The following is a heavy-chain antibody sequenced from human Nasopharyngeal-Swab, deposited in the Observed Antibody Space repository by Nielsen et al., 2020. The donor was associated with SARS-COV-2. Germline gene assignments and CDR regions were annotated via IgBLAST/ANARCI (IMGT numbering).Heavy chain of an antibody. Sequence: GESLKISCAASGFTFSSYSMNWVRQAPGKGLEWVSSISSSSSYIYYADSVKGRFTISRDNAKNSLYLQMNSLRDEDTAVYYCARDPPPYSSSWYSAYYYYGMDVWGQGTTVTVSS. CDR1: GFTFSSYS. CDR2: ISSSSSYI. CDR3: ARDPPPYSSSWYSAYYYYGMDV. D-gene: IGHD6-13*01. V-gene: IGHV3-21*01. J-gene: IGHJ6*02.